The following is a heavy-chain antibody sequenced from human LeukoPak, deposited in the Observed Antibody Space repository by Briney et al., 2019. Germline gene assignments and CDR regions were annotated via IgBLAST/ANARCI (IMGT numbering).Heavy chain of an antibody. J-gene: IGHJ4*02. CDR1: GGSFRGYY. Sequence: SETLSLTCAVYGGSFRGYYWSWIRQPPGKGLEWIGEINHSGSTNYNPSRKRRVTISVDTSKNQFSLKLSSVTAAHTAVYYCARGPSRAVAGTLDYWGQGTLVTVSS. CDR2: INHSGST. D-gene: IGHD6-19*01. CDR3: ARGPSRAVAGTLDY. V-gene: IGHV4-34*01.